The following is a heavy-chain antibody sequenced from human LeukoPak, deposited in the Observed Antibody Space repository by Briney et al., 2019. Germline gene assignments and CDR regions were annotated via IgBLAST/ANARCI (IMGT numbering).Heavy chain of an antibody. V-gene: IGHV3-64*01. CDR2: ISSNGGST. CDR3: ARDRAYYDSSGYYI. J-gene: IGHJ4*02. Sequence: GGSLRLSSAASGFTFSSYAMHWVRQAPGKGLEYVSAISSNGGSTYYANSVKGRFTISRDNSKNTLYLQMGSLRAEDMAVYYWARDRAYYDSSGYYIWGQGTLVTVSS. D-gene: IGHD3-22*01. CDR1: GFTFSSYA.